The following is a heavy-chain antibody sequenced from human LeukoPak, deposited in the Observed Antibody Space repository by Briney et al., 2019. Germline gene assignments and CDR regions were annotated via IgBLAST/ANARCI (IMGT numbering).Heavy chain of an antibody. Sequence: PSETLSLTCTVSGGSISSYYWSWIRQPPGKGLEWIGYIYYSGSTNYNPSLKSRVTISVDTSKNQFSLKLSSVTAADTAVYYCARGRAAGYFDYWGRGTLVTVSS. D-gene: IGHD6-13*01. J-gene: IGHJ4*02. CDR1: GGSISSYY. CDR3: ARGRAAGYFDY. V-gene: IGHV4-59*01. CDR2: IYYSGST.